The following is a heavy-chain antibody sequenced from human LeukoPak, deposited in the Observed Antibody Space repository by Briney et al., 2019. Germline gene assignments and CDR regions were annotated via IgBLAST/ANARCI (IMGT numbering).Heavy chain of an antibody. CDR1: GYSFTSYW. J-gene: IGHJ3*02. Sequence: GESLKISCQGSGYSFTSYWIGWVRQMPGKGLEWMGIIYPGDSDTRYSPSFQGQVTISADKSISTAYLQWSSLKASDTAMYYCARLRGWRYNTDAFDIWGQGTMVTVSS. V-gene: IGHV5-51*01. D-gene: IGHD1-1*01. CDR2: IYPGDSDT. CDR3: ARLRGWRYNTDAFDI.